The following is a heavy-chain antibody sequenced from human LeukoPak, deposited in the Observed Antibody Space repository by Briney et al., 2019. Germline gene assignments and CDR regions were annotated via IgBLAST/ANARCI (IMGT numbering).Heavy chain of an antibody. Sequence: GGSLRLSCAASGFTFSSYAMHWVRQAPGKGLEWVAVISYDGSNKYYADSVKGRFTISRDNSKNTLYLQMNSLRAEDTAVYYCARDRLGWLQPDYWGQGTLVTVSS. J-gene: IGHJ4*02. CDR1: GFTFSSYA. V-gene: IGHV3-30-3*01. CDR2: ISYDGSNK. D-gene: IGHD5-24*01. CDR3: ARDRLGWLQPDY.